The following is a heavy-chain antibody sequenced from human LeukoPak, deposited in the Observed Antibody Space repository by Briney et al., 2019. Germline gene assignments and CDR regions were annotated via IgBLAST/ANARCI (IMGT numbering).Heavy chain of an antibody. CDR2: IYSSGNS. V-gene: IGHV4-4*07. D-gene: IGHD3-10*01. Sequence: SETLSLTCTVSGGSISSHYYWDWFRQPAGKGLEWIGRIYSSGNSYYNASLQSRVTMSVDTSKNQFSLRLSSVTAADTAVYYCARDRSLWFGEGDVYFDYWGQGTLVTVSS. CDR1: GGSISSHYY. J-gene: IGHJ4*02. CDR3: ARDRSLWFGEGDVYFDY.